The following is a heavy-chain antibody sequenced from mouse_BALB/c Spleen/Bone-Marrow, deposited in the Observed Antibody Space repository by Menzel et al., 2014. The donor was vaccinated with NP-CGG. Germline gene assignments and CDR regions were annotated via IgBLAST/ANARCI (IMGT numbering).Heavy chain of an antibody. CDR1: GYAFTNYL. CDR3: ARSIYDGYSEAMDY. D-gene: IGHD2-3*01. CDR2: SNPGSGGT. Sequence: QVQLQQSGAELVRPGTSVKVSCKASGYAFTNYLIEWVKQRPGQGLEWIGVSNPGSGGTNYNEKLKGKATLTADKSSSTVYMQLSSLTSDDSAVYFCARSIYDGYSEAMDYWGQGTSVTVSS. V-gene: IGHV1-54*03. J-gene: IGHJ4*01.